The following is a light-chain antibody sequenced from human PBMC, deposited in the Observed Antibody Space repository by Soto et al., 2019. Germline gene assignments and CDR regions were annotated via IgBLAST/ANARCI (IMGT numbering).Light chain of an antibody. CDR2: GAS. V-gene: IGKV3-20*01. CDR1: QSISSSY. CDR3: QQYASSPYT. Sequence: IVLTQSPATLSLSPGIRATLSCRASQSISSSYLAWYQQKPGQAPRLLIYGASRRATGIPDRFSGRESGTDFTLTITTLEPEDSAVYFCQQYASSPYTFGQGTKVDIK. J-gene: IGKJ2*01.